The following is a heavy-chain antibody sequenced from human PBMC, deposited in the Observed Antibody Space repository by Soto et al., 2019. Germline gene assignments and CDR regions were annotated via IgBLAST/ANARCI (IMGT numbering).Heavy chain of an antibody. D-gene: IGHD3-22*01. Sequence: GGSLRLSCAVSGFTLSDHYIDWVRQAPGKGLEWVGRSRDKPQGYSTAYAASVKGRFTNSRDESKNSAYLQMNSLKTEHTALYYCLSASYFSYSSGYTRCLDYWGQGTLATVSA. CDR1: GFTLSDHY. J-gene: IGHJ4*02. V-gene: IGHV3-72*01. CDR2: SRDKPQGYST. CDR3: LSASYFSYSSGYTRCLDY.